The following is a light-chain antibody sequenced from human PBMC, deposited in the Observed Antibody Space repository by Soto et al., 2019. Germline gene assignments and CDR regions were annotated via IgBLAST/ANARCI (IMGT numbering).Light chain of an antibody. Sequence: QSALTEPPSASGSPGQSVTISCTGSSSDVGGYNYVSWYQQHPGKAPKLMIPEVSKRPSGVPDRFPCSKSGNTAYLPVSGLQADDEADYYCSSFAGSNVVFGGGTKLTVL. CDR2: EVS. CDR1: SSDVGGYNY. V-gene: IGLV2-8*01. CDR3: SSFAGSNVV. J-gene: IGLJ2*01.